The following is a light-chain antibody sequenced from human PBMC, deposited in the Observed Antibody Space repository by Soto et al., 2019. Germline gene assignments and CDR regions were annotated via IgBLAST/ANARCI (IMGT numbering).Light chain of an antibody. CDR2: GAS. J-gene: IGKJ5*01. CDR1: QSLRSGD. Sequence: PGERATLSCRASQSLRSGDLACYQQIPGQAPGLLIYGASTRATGISARFSGSGSGTDFTLTISRLEPEDFAVYYCQQCGSSSTFGQGTRLEIK. V-gene: IGKV3-20*01. CDR3: QQCGSSST.